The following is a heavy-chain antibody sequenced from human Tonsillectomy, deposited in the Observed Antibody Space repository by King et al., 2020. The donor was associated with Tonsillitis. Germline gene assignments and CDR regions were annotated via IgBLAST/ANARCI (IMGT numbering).Heavy chain of an antibody. CDR2: IDPSDSYT. D-gene: IGHD2-15*01. Sequence: DVQLVQSGAEVKKPGESLRISCKGSGYSFTNYWISWVRQMPGKGLEWMGRIDPSDSYTNYSPSFQGHVTISADKSISTAYLQWSSLKASDTAMYYCARQDHSYCSGSSCYDRDVWGKGTTVTVSS. CDR1: GYSFTNYW. J-gene: IGHJ6*03. CDR3: ARQDHSYCSGSSCYDRDV. V-gene: IGHV5-10-1*03.